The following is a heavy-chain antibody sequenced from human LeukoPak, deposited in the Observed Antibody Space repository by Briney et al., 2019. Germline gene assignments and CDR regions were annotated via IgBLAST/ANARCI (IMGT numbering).Heavy chain of an antibody. CDR3: ARVYHGYEPHFDS. J-gene: IGHJ4*02. CDR1: GVSISGYY. CDR2: IYSSGST. D-gene: IGHD5-12*01. V-gene: IGHV4-4*07. Sequence: SETLSLTCSVSGVSISGYYWSWVRQPAGKGLEWIGHIYSSGSTNLNPSLKSRVTMSVDTSENQFSLKLRSVTAADTAVYYCARVYHGYEPHFDSWGQGTLVTVSS.